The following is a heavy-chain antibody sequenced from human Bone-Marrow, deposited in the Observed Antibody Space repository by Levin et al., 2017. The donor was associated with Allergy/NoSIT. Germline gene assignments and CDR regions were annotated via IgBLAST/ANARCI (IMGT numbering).Heavy chain of an antibody. CDR2: IKSKTDGGTT. Sequence: LSLTCAASRFTFSNAWMSWVRQAPGKGLEWVGRIKSKTDGGTTDYAAPVKGRFTISRDDSKNTLYLQMNSLTTEDTAVYYCTTDVRQNYFDYWGQGTLVTVSS. J-gene: IGHJ4*02. V-gene: IGHV3-15*01. CDR3: TTDVRQNYFDY. CDR1: RFTFSNAW. D-gene: IGHD1-1*01.